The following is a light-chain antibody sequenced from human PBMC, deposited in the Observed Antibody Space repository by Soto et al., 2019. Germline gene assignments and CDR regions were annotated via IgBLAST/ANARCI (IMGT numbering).Light chain of an antibody. J-gene: IGKJ4*01. V-gene: IGKV1-39*01. CDR3: QQTYSSPLT. Sequence: DIPMTQSPSSLSASVGDRVTITCRASQNINTYLNWYRQKPGQAPELLIFGASSLHGGVPSRFSGSGSGTDFTLSISSLQPEDFVSFYCQQTYSSPLTFGGGTKVEI. CDR1: QNINTY. CDR2: GAS.